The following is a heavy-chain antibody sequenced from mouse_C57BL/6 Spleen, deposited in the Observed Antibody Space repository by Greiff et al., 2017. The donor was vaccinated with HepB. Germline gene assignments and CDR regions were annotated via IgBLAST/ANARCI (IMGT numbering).Heavy chain of an antibody. Sequence: EVQGVESGAELVKPGASVKLSCTASGFNIKDYYMHWVKQRTEQGLEWIGRIDPEDGETKYAPKFQGKATITADTSSNTAYLQLSSLTSEDTAVYYCARSPFHYYGSGNFDYWGQGTTLTVSS. V-gene: IGHV14-2*01. CDR3: ARSPFHYYGSGNFDY. CDR2: IDPEDGET. J-gene: IGHJ2*01. CDR1: GFNIKDYY. D-gene: IGHD1-1*01.